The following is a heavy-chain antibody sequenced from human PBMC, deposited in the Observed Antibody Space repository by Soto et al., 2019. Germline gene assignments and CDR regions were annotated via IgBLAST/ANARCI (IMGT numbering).Heavy chain of an antibody. D-gene: IGHD6-19*01. Sequence: EVRLLESGGCLAQPGGSLRLSCAASGFTFSSSAMNWVSQAPGKGLEWVSSIRVGGGDTFYADSVRGRFTVSRDISRNTLYLQMNSLRAEDTAIYYCAKCSVGTVRSSGWCNWFDPWGQGTLVTVSS. J-gene: IGHJ5*02. V-gene: IGHV3-23*01. CDR3: AKCSVGTVRSSGWCNWFDP. CDR1: GFTFSSSA. CDR2: IRVGGGDT.